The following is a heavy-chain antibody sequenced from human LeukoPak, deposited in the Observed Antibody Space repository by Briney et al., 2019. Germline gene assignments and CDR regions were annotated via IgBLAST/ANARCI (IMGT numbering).Heavy chain of an antibody. V-gene: IGHV4-38-2*02. CDR1: GYAISSGYF. D-gene: IGHD4-17*01. CDR3: ARVSIGVTTVYYYYMDV. J-gene: IGHJ6*03. CDR2: IYHSGST. Sequence: SETLSLTCSVSGYAISSGYFWGWIRQPPGKGLEWIGTIYHSGSTYYNPSLKSRVTISVDTSKNQFSLKLSSVTAADTAAYYCARVSIGVTTVYYYYMDVWGKGTTVTISS.